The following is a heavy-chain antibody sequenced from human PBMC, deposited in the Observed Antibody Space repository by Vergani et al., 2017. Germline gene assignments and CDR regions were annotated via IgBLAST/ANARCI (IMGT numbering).Heavy chain of an antibody. V-gene: IGHV4-38-2*01. CDR1: NSSINSNYY. J-gene: IGHJ4*02. Sequence: QVQLQESGPGLVQPAETLSLTCVVSNSSINSNYYWGWIRQSPGKRLEWIGSVSHSGSTFSNPSLKSRVTISVDKSKKLISLILNSVTAADTAVYYCVRDAINYDVLTGYYIGLDSCGQGTLVTVSS. CDR3: VRDAINYDVLTGYYIGLDS. CDR2: VSHSGST. D-gene: IGHD3-9*01.